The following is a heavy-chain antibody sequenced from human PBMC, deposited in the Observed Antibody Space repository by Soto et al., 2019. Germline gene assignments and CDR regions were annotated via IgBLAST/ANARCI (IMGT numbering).Heavy chain of an antibody. Sequence: QVQLVQSGPEVKKPGASVKVSCKASGYTFTTYGISWVRQAPGQGLEWIGWISPYNGDTHYAEKFQGRLTMTPDTSATSAYLELRALSSDDRAVYFCARALSMAQYYYYMDVWGKGTTVTVSS. CDR1: GYTFTTYG. CDR2: ISPYNGDT. V-gene: IGHV1-18*01. J-gene: IGHJ6*03. CDR3: ARALSMAQYYYYMDV.